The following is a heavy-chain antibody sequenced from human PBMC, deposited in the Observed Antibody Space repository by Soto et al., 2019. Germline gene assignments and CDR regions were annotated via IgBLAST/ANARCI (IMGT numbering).Heavy chain of an antibody. CDR1: GYTFTSYD. V-gene: IGHV1-8*01. D-gene: IGHD2-2*01. J-gene: IGHJ4*02. Sequence: ASVKVSCKASGYTFTSYDINWVRQATGQGLEWMGWMNPNSGNTGYAQKFQGRVTMTRNTSISTAYMELSSLRSEDTAVYYCARGLKSDDIVVVPAAIFRWDQGTLVTVSS. CDR3: ARGLKSDDIVVVPAAIFR. CDR2: MNPNSGNT.